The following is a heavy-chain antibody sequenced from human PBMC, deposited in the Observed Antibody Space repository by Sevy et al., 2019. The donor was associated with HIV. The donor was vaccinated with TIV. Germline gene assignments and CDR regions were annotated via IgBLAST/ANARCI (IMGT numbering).Heavy chain of an antibody. D-gene: IGHD2-15*01. J-gene: IGHJ6*02. CDR2: VSYDGGNR. V-gene: IGHV3-30*18. Sequence: GGSLRLSCAASAFTFSTYAMHWVRQAPGKGLEWVAVVSYDGGNRHYADSVKGRFTISRDNSKNTLYPQMNSLRGEDTAVYYCAKDAGGCSGGNCYWATNYYGMDVWGQGTTVTVSS. CDR1: AFTFSTYA. CDR3: AKDAGGCSGGNCYWATNYYGMDV.